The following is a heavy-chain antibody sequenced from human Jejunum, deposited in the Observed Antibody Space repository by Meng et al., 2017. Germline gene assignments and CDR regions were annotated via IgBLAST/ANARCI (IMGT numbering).Heavy chain of an antibody. V-gene: IGHV3-72*01. CDR3: ARDWFTSLVD. D-gene: IGHD2-15*01. J-gene: IGHJ4*02. Sequence: GESPKISWAASGFKFSDPYMDWVRQAPGKGLEWVGRIRNKRDSYTADYAASVKGRFTISRDDSENSLFLQMNRLKTEHTAVYYCARDWFTSLVDWGQGTLVTVSS. CDR2: IRNKRDSYTA. CDR1: GFKFSDPY.